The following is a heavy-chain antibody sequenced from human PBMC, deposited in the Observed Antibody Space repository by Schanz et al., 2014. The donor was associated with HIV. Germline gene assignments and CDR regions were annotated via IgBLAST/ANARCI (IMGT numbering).Heavy chain of an antibody. D-gene: IGHD2-15*01. CDR2: IYSGDTT. V-gene: IGHV3-53*02. J-gene: IGHJ4*02. CDR3: ARDRCNGGSCGLGY. CDR1: GFSVSGYY. Sequence: VQLVETGGGLIQPGGSLRISCAASGFSVSGYYMDWVRQAPGKGLEWVSVIYSGDTTNYADSVKGRFTISRDDSKNTLYLQMNSLRAEDTAVYYCARDRCNGGSCGLGYWGQGTLVTVSS.